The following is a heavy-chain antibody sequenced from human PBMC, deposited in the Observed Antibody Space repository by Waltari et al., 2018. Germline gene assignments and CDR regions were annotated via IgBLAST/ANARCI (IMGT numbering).Heavy chain of an antibody. Sequence: QLQLQESGPGLVKPSETLSLTCTVSGGSIRSSSYHWGWIRQPPGQGLEWIGSIYYSGSTYYNPSLKSRVTISVDTSKNQFSLKLSSVTAADTAVYYCARHGKGQYDFWSGQNWFDPWGQGTLVTVSS. CDR2: IYYSGST. CDR1: GGSIRSSSYH. D-gene: IGHD3-3*01. J-gene: IGHJ5*02. V-gene: IGHV4-39*01. CDR3: ARHGKGQYDFWSGQNWFDP.